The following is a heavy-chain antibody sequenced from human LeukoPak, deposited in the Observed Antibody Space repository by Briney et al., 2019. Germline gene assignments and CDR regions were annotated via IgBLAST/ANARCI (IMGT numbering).Heavy chain of an antibody. V-gene: IGHV4-4*07. J-gene: IGHJ3*02. CDR3: ARASGYYYDSSGRRAFDI. D-gene: IGHD3-22*01. CDR2: IYTSGST. CDR1: GGSISSYY. Sequence: PSQTLSLTCTVSGGSISSYYWSWIRQPAGKGLEWIGRIYTSGSTNYNPSLKSRVTMSVDTSKNQFSLKLSSVTAADTAVYYCARASGYYYDSSGRRAFDIWSQGTMVTVSS.